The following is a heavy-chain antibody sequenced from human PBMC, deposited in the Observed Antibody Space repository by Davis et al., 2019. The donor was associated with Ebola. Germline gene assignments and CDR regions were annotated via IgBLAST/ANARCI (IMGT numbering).Heavy chain of an antibody. CDR3: SPSYSGKDY. J-gene: IGHJ4*02. Sequence: GESLKISCAASGFTFSGSAMHWVRQASGKGLEWVGRIRSKANSYATAYAASVKGRSTISRDDSKNTAYLQMNSLKTEDTAVYYCSPSYSGKDYWGQGTLVTVSS. D-gene: IGHD1-26*01. CDR1: GFTFSGSA. V-gene: IGHV3-73*01. CDR2: IRSKANSYAT.